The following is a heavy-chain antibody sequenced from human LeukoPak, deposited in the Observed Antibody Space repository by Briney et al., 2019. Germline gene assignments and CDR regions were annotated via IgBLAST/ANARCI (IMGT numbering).Heavy chain of an antibody. CDR3: ARGGDYHYYYYGMDV. J-gene: IGHJ6*02. V-gene: IGHV3-48*03. Sequence: GGSLRLSCAASGFTFSSYEMNWVRQAPGKGLEWVSYISSSGSTIYYADSVKGRFTISRDNAKNSLYLQMNSLRAEDTAVYYCARGGDYHYYYYGMDVWGRGTTVTVSS. CDR1: GFTFSSYE. CDR2: ISSSGSTI. D-gene: IGHD4-17*01.